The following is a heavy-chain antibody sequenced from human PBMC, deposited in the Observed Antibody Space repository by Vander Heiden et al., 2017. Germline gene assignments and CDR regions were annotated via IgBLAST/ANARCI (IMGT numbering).Heavy chain of an antibody. CDR3: ARHLPTYYYDSSGYYTPGRHFDY. D-gene: IGHD3-22*01. CDR1: GSTLTDLS. V-gene: IGHV1-24*01. CDR2: FDPEDGET. J-gene: IGHJ4*02. Sequence: QVQLVQSGAEVKKPGASVKVSCKVSGSTLTDLSMHWVRQAPGKGLEWMGGFDPEDGETIYAQKFQGRVTMTEDTSTDTAYMELSSLRSEDTAVYYCARHLPTYYYDSSGYYTPGRHFDYWGQGTLVTVSS.